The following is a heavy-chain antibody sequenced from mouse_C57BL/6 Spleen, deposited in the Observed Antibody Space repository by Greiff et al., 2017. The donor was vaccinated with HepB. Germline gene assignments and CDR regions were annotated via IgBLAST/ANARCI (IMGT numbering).Heavy chain of an antibody. CDR2: INPNNGGT. CDR1: GYTFTDYN. D-gene: IGHD2-1*01. J-gene: IGHJ3*01. Sequence: VHVKQSGPELVKPGASVKIPCKASGYTFTDYNMDWVKQSHGKSLEWIGDINPNNGGTIYNQKFKGKATLTVDKSSSTAYMELRSLTSEDTAVYYCARGYYGNYEVFAYWGQGTLVTVSA. CDR3: ARGYYGNYEVFAY. V-gene: IGHV1-18*01.